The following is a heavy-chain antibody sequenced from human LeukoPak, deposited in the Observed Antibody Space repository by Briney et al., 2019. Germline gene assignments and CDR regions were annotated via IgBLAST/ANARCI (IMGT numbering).Heavy chain of an antibody. CDR1: GFTFSSYG. D-gene: IGHD6-19*01. CDR3: AKDAGIAVAGSSRWFDP. V-gene: IGHV3-30*18. CDR2: ISYDGSNK. Sequence: PGGSLRLSCAASGFTFSSYGMHWVRQAPGKGLEWVTGISYDGSNKYYADSVKGRFTISRDNSKNTLYLQMNSLRAEDTAVYYCAKDAGIAVAGSSRWFDPWGQGTLVTVSS. J-gene: IGHJ5*02.